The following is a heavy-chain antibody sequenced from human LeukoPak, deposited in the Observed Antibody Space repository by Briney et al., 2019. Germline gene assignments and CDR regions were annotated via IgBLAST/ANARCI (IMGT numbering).Heavy chain of an antibody. V-gene: IGHV3-30-3*01. CDR2: VSYDGTAK. Sequence: PGGSLRLSCAASGFSFSSYAMHWVRQGPGKGLEWVAVVSYDGTAKYYADSVRGRFTISRDNSKNTLYLQMNSLRAEDTGVYYCARELSTVVERRSDYWGQGALVTASA. J-gene: IGHJ4*02. CDR3: ARELSTVVERRSDY. CDR1: GFSFSSYA. D-gene: IGHD4-23*01.